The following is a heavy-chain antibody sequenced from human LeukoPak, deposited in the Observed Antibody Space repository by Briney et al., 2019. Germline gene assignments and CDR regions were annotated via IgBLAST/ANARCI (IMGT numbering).Heavy chain of an antibody. V-gene: IGHV3-30*04. D-gene: IGHD3-10*01. Sequence: PGGSLRLSCAASGFTFSSYAMHWVRQAPGKGLEWVAVISYDGSNKYYADSVKGRFTISRDNSKNTLYLQMNSLRAEDTAVYYCAREPYGSGAPFDYWGQGTLVTVSS. CDR1: GFTFSSYA. CDR3: AREPYGSGAPFDY. J-gene: IGHJ4*02. CDR2: ISYDGSNK.